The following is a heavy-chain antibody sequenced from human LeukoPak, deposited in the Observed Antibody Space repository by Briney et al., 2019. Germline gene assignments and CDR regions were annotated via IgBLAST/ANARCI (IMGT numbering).Heavy chain of an antibody. CDR3: AKQGEIRQDYYMDV. V-gene: IGHV1-69*06. Sequence: SVTVSCKASGGSISSYGISWVRQAPGQGLEWMGRIIPVFGTPNYAQKFQDRVTITADTVSNTAYMELTSLTSEDTAVYFCAKQGEIRQDYYMDVWGKGTAVTVSS. D-gene: IGHD1/OR15-1a*01. CDR2: IIPVFGTP. CDR1: GGSISSYG. J-gene: IGHJ6*03.